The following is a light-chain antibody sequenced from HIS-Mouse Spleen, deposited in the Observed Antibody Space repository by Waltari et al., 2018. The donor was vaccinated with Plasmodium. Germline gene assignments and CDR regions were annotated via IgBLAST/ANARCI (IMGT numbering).Light chain of an antibody. CDR3: QAWDSSTVV. Sequence: SYELTPPPSVSVSPGQTASITRPGDNSGDTYACWYQQKPGQSPVLVIYQDSKRPSGIPERFSGSNSGNTATLTISGTQAMDEADYYCQAWDSSTVVFGGGTKLTVL. CDR1: NSGDTY. V-gene: IGLV3-1*01. CDR2: QDS. J-gene: IGLJ2*01.